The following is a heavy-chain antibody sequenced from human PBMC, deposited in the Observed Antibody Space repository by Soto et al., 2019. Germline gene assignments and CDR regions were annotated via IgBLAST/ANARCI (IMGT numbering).Heavy chain of an antibody. CDR2: IRSSDGTV. D-gene: IGHD3-10*01. J-gene: IGHJ3*01. CDR3: LIDVHYGFDV. CDR1: GFSFSGFT. Sequence: EVQVVESGGGLVQPGGSLRLSCVASGFSFSGFTMNWIRQSPGKGLEWLSYIRSSDGTVSYADSVKGRFTTSTNVAKNLLYLQMSGLRDEDTAVYFCLIDVHYGFDVWGQGTTVTVSS. V-gene: IGHV3-48*02.